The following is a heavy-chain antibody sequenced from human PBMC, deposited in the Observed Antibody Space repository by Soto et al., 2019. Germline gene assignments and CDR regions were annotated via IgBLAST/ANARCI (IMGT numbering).Heavy chain of an antibody. J-gene: IGHJ6*02. D-gene: IGHD6-19*01. CDR1: GGSISSGDYY. V-gene: IGHV4-30-4*01. CDR3: ASAVAGAKDYYYGMGV. Sequence: ASETLSLTCTVPGGSISSGDYYWSWIRQPPGKGLEWIGYIYYSGSTYYNPSLKSRVTISVDTSKNQFSLKLSSVTAADTAVYYCASAVAGAKDYYYGMGVWGQGTTVTVSS. CDR2: IYYSGST.